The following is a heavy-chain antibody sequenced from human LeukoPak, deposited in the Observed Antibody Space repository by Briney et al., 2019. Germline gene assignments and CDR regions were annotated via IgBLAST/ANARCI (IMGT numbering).Heavy chain of an antibody. D-gene: IGHD6-13*01. CDR2: IYTSGST. CDR1: GGSISSYY. Sequence: SETLSLTCTVSGGSISSYYWSWIRQPAGKGLEWIGRIYTSGSTNYNPSLKSRVTMSVDTSKNQFSLKLTSETAADTAVFYCAGGGDSRSPYQYFFYHWGQGTLVTVSS. V-gene: IGHV4-4*07. CDR3: AGGGDSRSPYQYFFYH. J-gene: IGHJ4*02.